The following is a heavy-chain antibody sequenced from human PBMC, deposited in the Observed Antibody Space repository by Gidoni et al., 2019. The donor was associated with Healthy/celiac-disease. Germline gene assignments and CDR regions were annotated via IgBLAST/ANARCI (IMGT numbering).Heavy chain of an antibody. D-gene: IGHD3-22*01. V-gene: IGHV3-23*04. CDR3: ANTWHYYDSSGYPDYYFDY. CDR1: GFTFSSYA. CDR2: ISGSGGST. Sequence: EVQLVESGGGLVQPGGSLRLSCAASGFTFSSYAMSWVRQAPGKGLEWVSAISGSGGSTYYADSVKGRFTISRDNSKNTLYLQMNSLRAEDTAVYYCANTWHYYDSSGYPDYYFDYWGQGTLVTVSS. J-gene: IGHJ4*02.